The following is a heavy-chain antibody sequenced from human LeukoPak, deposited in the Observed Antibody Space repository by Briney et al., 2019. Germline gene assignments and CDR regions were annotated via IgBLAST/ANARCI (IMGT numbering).Heavy chain of an antibody. CDR1: GFTFISYG. CDR2: IRYDGSNK. V-gene: IGHV3-30*02. J-gene: IGHJ1*01. D-gene: IGHD2-8*02. CDR3: AKDPTGNKVEYFQH. Sequence: TGGSLTLSCAASGFTFISYGTHWVRQAPGKGLEWVAFIRYDGSNKYYADSVKGRFTISRDNSKNTLYLQMNSLRAEDTAVYYCAKDPTGNKVEYFQHWGQGTLVTVSS.